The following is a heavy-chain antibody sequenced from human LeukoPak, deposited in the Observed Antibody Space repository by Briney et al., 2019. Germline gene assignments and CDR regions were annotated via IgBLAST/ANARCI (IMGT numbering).Heavy chain of an antibody. CDR3: MGGRGWLPEN. J-gene: IGHJ4*02. D-gene: IGHD3-22*01. CDR1: GFTFSSYW. CDR2: IKQDGTET. Sequence: GGSLRLSCAASGFTFSSYWMNWVRQAPGKGLEWVAIIKQDGTETFYVDSVKGRFTISRDNVKNSLYLQMNSLRIEDAAVYYCMGGRGWLPENWGQGTLVTVSS. V-gene: IGHV3-7*01.